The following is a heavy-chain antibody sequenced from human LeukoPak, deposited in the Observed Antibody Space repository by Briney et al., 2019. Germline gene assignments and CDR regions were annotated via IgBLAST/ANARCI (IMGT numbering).Heavy chain of an antibody. CDR1: GGSISSYY. Sequence: SETLSLTCTVSGGSISSYYWSWIRQPPGKGLEWIGYIYYSGSTNYNPSLKSRVTISVDTSKNQFSLKLSSVTAADTAVYYCARDPYYDSSGYHSTDWYFDLWGRGTLVTVSS. J-gene: IGHJ2*01. CDR3: ARDPYYDSSGYHSTDWYFDL. CDR2: IYYSGST. D-gene: IGHD3-22*01. V-gene: IGHV4-59*01.